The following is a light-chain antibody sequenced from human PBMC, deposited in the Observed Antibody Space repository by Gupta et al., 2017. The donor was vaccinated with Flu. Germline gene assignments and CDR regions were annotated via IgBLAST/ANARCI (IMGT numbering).Light chain of an antibody. Sequence: EIVMTQSPATLSVSPGESATLSCRASQSISRSLAWYQQKPGQAPRLLIYGASTRASGVPARFSGSGSGTEFTLAIGSLQSEDSAVYYCQQYNNWPPLTFGGGTKVENK. CDR1: QSISRS. CDR3: QQYNNWPPLT. J-gene: IGKJ4*01. CDR2: GAS. V-gene: IGKV3-15*01.